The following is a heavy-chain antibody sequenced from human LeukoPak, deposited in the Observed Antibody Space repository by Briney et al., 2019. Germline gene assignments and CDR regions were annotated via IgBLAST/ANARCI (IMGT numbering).Heavy chain of an antibody. CDR1: GGSFSNYA. Sequence: ASVKVSCKASGGSFSNYAINWVRQAPGQGLEWMGRINTNTGNPTYAQGFTGRFVFSLDTSVSTAYLQISSLKAEDTAVYYCARERRIAVAGTRTRWFDPWGQGTLVTVSS. CDR3: ARERRIAVAGTRTRWFDP. CDR2: INTNTGNP. J-gene: IGHJ5*02. V-gene: IGHV7-4-1*02. D-gene: IGHD6-19*01.